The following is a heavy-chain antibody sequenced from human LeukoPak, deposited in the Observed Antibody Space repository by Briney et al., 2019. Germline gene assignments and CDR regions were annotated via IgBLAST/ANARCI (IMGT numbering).Heavy chain of an antibody. CDR3: ARGSSGGDY. Sequence: PGGSLRLSCAASAFSFSNYAMDWVRQAPGKGLEYVSAISSNGGSTDYANSVKGRFTISRDNSKNTLYLQMGSLRAEDMAVYYCARGSSGGDYWGQGTLVTVSS. J-gene: IGHJ4*02. D-gene: IGHD3-10*01. CDR1: AFSFSNYA. V-gene: IGHV3-64*01. CDR2: ISSNGGST.